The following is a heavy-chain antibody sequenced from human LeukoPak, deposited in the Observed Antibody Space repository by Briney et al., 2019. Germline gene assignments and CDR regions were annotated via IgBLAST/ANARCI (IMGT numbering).Heavy chain of an antibody. D-gene: IGHD3-10*01. CDR1: GGSITSYY. CDR3: ARLRITMVGGLLRGTWYFDL. CDR2: MYDSENT. V-gene: IGHV4-59*01. J-gene: IGHJ2*01. Sequence: SETVSLTCTVSGGSITSYYWSWIRQPPGKGLEWIAYMYDSENTNHNPSLKSRVTTSIDTSRNQFSLRLNSVTAADTAVYYCARLRITMVGGLLRGTWYFDLWGRGTLVTVSS.